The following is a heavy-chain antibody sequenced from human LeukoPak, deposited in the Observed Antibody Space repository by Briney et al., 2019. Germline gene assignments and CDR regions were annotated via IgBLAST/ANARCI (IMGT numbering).Heavy chain of an antibody. CDR1: GGSISSYY. V-gene: IGHV4-59*01. D-gene: IGHD2-2*01. CDR3: ARAPSYCSSSSCYVMAFDP. Sequence: SETLSLTCTVSGGSISSYYWSWIRQPPGKGLEWIGYIYYSGSTNYNPSLKSRVIISIDTSKNQFSLKLSSVTAAATAVYYCARAPSYCSSSSCYVMAFDPWGQGTLVTVSS. J-gene: IGHJ5*02. CDR2: IYYSGST.